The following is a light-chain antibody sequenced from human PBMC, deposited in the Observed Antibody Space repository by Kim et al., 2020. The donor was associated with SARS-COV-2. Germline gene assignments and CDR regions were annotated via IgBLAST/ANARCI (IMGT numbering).Light chain of an antibody. CDR2: GRN. J-gene: IGLJ2*01. CDR3: QSRNSGGNVV. V-gene: IGLV3-19*01. CDR1: SLRSYY. Sequence: SSELTQDPAVSVALGQTVRITFQGDSLRSYYATWYQQKPRQAPVLVIYGRNNRPSGIPDRFSGSTSGNTASLSISGAQAEDEADFYCQSRNSGGNVVFGGGTQLTVL.